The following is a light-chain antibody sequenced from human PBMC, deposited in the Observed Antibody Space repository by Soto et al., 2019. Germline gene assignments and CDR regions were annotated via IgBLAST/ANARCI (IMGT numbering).Light chain of an antibody. CDR2: EVS. J-gene: IGLJ1*01. CDR3: CSYAGSSSVV. V-gene: IGLV2-23*02. Sequence: QSALTQPASVSGSPRQSITISCTGTSSDVGSYNFVSWYQQHPGKAPKLMIYEVSKRPSGVSNRFSGSKSGNTASLAISGLQAEDEADYYCCSYAGSSSVVFGTGTKLTVL. CDR1: SSDVGSYNF.